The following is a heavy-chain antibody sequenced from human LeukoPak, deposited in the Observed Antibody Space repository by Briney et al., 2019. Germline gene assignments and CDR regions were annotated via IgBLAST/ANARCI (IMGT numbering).Heavy chain of an antibody. D-gene: IGHD2-21*02. Sequence: GGSLRLSCAVSGFTGSNNYVSWVRQAPGMGLEWVSAIHSSGATCYADSVKGRFTISRDTSKNTLYLQISSLRVEDTAVYYCTVFSDSNHWGQGTLVTVSS. CDR3: TVFSDSNH. CDR2: IHSSGAT. V-gene: IGHV3-53*01. J-gene: IGHJ5*02. CDR1: GFTGSNNY.